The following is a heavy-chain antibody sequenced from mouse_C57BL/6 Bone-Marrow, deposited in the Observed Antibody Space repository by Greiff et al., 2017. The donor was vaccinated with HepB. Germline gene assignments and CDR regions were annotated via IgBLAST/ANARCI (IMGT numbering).Heavy chain of an antibody. CDR1: GFTFSDYG. Sequence: EVMLVESGGGLVKPGGSLKLSCAASGFTFSDYGMHWVRQAPEKGLEWVAYISSGSSTIYYADTVKGRFTISRDNAKNTLFLQMTSLRSEDTAMYYCARRDGNYDWYFDVWGTGTTVTVSS. CDR2: ISSGSSTI. CDR3: ARRDGNYDWYFDV. J-gene: IGHJ1*03. V-gene: IGHV5-17*01. D-gene: IGHD2-1*01.